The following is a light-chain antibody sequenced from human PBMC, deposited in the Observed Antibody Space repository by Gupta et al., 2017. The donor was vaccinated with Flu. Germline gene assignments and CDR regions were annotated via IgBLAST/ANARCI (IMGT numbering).Light chain of an antibody. CDR2: AAS. CDR1: QDIGSW. CDR3: QQGNSFPFT. J-gene: IGKJ3*01. V-gene: IGKV1-12*01. Sequence: DVKMTPSPSSASASVGDRATITCRASQDIGSWLAWYQQKPGAAPKLLISAASSSQTGVPSRFSGSGSGTDFTLTVSNLQPEDFATYYCQQGNSFPFTFGPGTKVDLK.